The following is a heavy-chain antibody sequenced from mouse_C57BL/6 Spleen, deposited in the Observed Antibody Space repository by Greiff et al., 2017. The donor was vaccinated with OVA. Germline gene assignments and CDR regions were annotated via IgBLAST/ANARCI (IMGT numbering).Heavy chain of an antibody. CDR2: IYPGDGDT. Sequence: QVQLQQSGPELVKPGASVTISCKASGYAFSSSWMNWVKQRPGKGLEWIGRIYPGDGDTNYNGKFKGKATLTADKSSSTAYMQLSSLTSEDSAVYFCAGDIAMDYWGQGTSVTVSS. CDR3: AGDIAMDY. CDR1: GYAFSSSW. J-gene: IGHJ4*01. V-gene: IGHV1-82*01.